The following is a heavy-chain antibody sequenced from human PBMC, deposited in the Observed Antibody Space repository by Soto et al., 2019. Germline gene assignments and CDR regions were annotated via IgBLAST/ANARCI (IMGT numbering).Heavy chain of an antibody. J-gene: IGHJ6*02. CDR2: ISSSSSTI. CDR1: GFTFSSYS. V-gene: IGHV3-48*01. D-gene: IGHD3-10*01. Sequence: EVQLVESGGGLVQPGGSLRLSCAASGFTFSSYSMNWVRQAPGKGLEWVSYISSSSSTIYYADSVKGRFTISRDNAKNSLYLQMNSLRAEDTAVYCCARAHMVRGVIYYYGMDVWGQGTTVTVSS. CDR3: ARAHMVRGVIYYYGMDV.